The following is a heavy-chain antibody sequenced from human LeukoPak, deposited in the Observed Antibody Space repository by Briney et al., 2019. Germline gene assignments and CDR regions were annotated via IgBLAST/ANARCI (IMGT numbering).Heavy chain of an antibody. CDR3: AIDSLRITQRGYFEY. V-gene: IGHV3-30*04. CDR2: ISFDESNK. D-gene: IGHD3-10*01. J-gene: IGHJ4*02. CDR1: GFTFSSYA. Sequence: SGGSLRLSCAVSGFTFSSYAMHWVRQAPGKGLEWVAVISFDESNKYYADSVKGRFTISRDNSKHTLYLQMTSLRAEDTAVYCCAIDSLRITQRGYFEYGGQGTLVTVSS.